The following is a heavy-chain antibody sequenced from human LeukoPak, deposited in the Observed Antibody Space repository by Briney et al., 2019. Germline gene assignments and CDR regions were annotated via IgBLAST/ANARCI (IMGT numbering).Heavy chain of an antibody. CDR2: ITWNGGST. J-gene: IGHJ4*02. D-gene: IGHD3-16*01. CDR3: SKCHRGAYFYLDY. Sequence: GGSLRLSCAASGFNFENHAMSWVRQAPGKGLEWVSAITWNGGSTGYADSVKGRFTISRDNAKNTVFLQMNSLRAEDTALYYFSKCHRGAYFYLDYWGQGSLGTV. V-gene: IGHV3-20*04. CDR1: GFNFENHA.